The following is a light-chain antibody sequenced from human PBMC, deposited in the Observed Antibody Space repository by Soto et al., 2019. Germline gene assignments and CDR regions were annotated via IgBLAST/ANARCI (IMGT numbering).Light chain of an antibody. CDR1: QTVGNY. V-gene: IGKV3-11*01. CDR3: QQRSNCPLT. J-gene: IGKJ4*01. Sequence: EIVLTQSPATMSLSPGERATLSCRASQTVGNYLAWYQQKPGQAPRLLIYNASNRATGIPGGFSGSGSGTDLTIIISGREPEDFGVYYCQQRSNCPLTFGGGTEVEIK. CDR2: NAS.